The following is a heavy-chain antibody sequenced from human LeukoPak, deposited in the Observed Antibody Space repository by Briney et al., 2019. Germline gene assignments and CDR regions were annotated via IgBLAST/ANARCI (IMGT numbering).Heavy chain of an antibody. CDR1: GYTFTHHS. J-gene: IGHJ4*02. V-gene: IGHV1-18*01. Sequence: ASVKVSCTASGYTFTHHSISWVRQAPGQGLEWMGWISAYNGDTNYAQNFRGRVTMTTDTSRTTAYMELRSLRSDDTAVYYCARDPSNSSGRYEYFDYGGQGTLVTVSS. CDR3: ARDPSNSSGRYEYFDY. CDR2: ISAYNGDT. D-gene: IGHD6-19*01.